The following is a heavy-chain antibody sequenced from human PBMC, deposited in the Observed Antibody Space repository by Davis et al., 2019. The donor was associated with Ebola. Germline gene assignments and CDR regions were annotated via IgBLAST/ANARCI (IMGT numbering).Heavy chain of an antibody. V-gene: IGHV3-48*01. CDR1: GFTFSSYS. D-gene: IGHD3-22*01. Sequence: GESLKISCAASGFTFSSYSMNWVRQAPGKGLEWVSFISISSSTIYYADSVKGRFTISRDNAKNTLYLQMNSLRAEDTAVYYCAKDLWNYYDSSGYYWDYYGMDVWGQGTTVTVSS. CDR3: AKDLWNYYDSSGYYWDYYGMDV. J-gene: IGHJ6*02. CDR2: ISISSSTI.